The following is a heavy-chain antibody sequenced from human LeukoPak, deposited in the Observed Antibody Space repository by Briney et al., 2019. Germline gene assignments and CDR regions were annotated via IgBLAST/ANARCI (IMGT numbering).Heavy chain of an antibody. D-gene: IGHD2-8*01. CDR2: IKQDGSEK. J-gene: IGHJ4*02. V-gene: IGHV3-7*03. Sequence: GGSPRLSCAASRFIFSNYWMRWVRQAPGKGLEWVANIKQDGSEKYHVDSVKGRFTISRDNAKNSLYLQMNSLRAEDTAVYYCARSRYCTNGICSYFDYWGQGILVTVSS. CDR3: ARSRYCTNGICSYFDY. CDR1: RFIFSNYW.